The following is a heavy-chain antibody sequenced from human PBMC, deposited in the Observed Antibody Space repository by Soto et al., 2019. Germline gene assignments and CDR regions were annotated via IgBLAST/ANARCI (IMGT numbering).Heavy chain of an antibody. CDR1: GFTFSSYS. J-gene: IGHJ6*02. CDR2: ISSSSSYI. Sequence: GGSLRLSCAASGFTFSSYSMNWVRQAPGKGLEWVSSISSSSSYIYYADSVKGRFTISRDNAKNSLYLQMNSLGAEDTAVYYCARDLGDDYSNYFYYYYYGMDVWGQGTTVTVSS. CDR3: ARDLGDDYSNYFYYYYYGMDV. D-gene: IGHD4-4*01. V-gene: IGHV3-21*01.